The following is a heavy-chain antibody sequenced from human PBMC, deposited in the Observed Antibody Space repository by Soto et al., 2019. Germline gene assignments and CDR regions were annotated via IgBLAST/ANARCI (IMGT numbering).Heavy chain of an antibody. CDR2: INSDGSST. V-gene: IGHV3-74*01. CDR1: GFTFSSYW. D-gene: IGHD3-22*01. CDR3: VRVLVYYDSSGYWIRAFDY. Sequence: PGGSLRLSCAASGFTFSSYWMHWVRQAPGKGLVWVSRINSDGSSTSYADSVKGRFTISRDNAKNTLYLQMNSLRAEDTAVYYCVRVLVYYDSSGYWIRAFDYWGQGTLVTVSS. J-gene: IGHJ4*02.